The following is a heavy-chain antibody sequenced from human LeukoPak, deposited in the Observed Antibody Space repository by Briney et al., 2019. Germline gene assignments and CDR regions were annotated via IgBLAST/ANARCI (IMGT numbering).Heavy chain of an antibody. J-gene: IGHJ4*02. V-gene: IGHV3-7*01. Sequence: GGSLGLSCAASGFTFSSYGMSWVRQAPGKGLEWVANIKQDGSEKYYVDSVKGRFTISRDNAKNSLYLQMNSLRAEDTAVYYCARDRGTIAVGFSDYWGQGTLVTVSS. D-gene: IGHD6-19*01. CDR2: IKQDGSEK. CDR1: GFTFSSYG. CDR3: ARDRGTIAVGFSDY.